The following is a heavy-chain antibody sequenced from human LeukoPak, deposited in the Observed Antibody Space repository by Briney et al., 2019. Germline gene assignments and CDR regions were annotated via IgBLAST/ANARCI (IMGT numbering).Heavy chain of an antibody. V-gene: IGHV4-61*02. CDR3: ARVASYRSLDY. CDR1: GGSISSGSYY. CDR2: IYTSGST. D-gene: IGHD6-13*01. J-gene: IGHJ4*02. Sequence: SQTLSLTCTVSGGSISSGSYYWSWIRQPAGKGLEWIGRIYTSGSTNYNPSLKSRVTISVDTSKNQFSLKLSSVTAADTAVYYCARVASYRSLDYWGQGTLVTVSS.